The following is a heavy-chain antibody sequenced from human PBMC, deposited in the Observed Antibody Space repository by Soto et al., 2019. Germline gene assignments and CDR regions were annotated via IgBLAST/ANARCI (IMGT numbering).Heavy chain of an antibody. Sequence: TSETLSLTCTVSGGSISSGGYYWSWIRQHPGKGLEWIGYIYYSGSTYYNPSLKSRVTISVDTSKNQFSLKLSSVTAADTAVYYCARGAPLGYYDIFVFDYWGQGTLVT. CDR2: IYYSGST. J-gene: IGHJ4*02. CDR1: GGSISSGGYY. V-gene: IGHV4-31*03. CDR3: ARGAPLGYYDIFVFDY. D-gene: IGHD3-9*01.